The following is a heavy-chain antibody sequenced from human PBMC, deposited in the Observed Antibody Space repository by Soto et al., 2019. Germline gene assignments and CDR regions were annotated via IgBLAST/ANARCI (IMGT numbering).Heavy chain of an antibody. Sequence: EVQLLESGGGLVQPGGSLRLSCAASGFTFNNYAMNWVRQAPGKGLEWVSAIRNSGGFTYYADSVKGRFTISRDNSKNTLYLHMNSLRAEDTALYYCAKDYFETKGPYFFDYWGQGTLVTVSS. CDR1: GFTFNNYA. V-gene: IGHV3-23*01. J-gene: IGHJ4*02. CDR2: IRNSGGFT. CDR3: AKDYFETKGPYFFDY. D-gene: IGHD1-26*01.